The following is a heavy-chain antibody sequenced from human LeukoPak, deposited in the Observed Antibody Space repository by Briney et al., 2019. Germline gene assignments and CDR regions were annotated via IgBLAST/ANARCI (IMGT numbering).Heavy chain of an antibody. V-gene: IGHV4-34*01. CDR2: INHSGST. D-gene: IGHD4/OR15-4a*01. J-gene: IGHJ4*02. CDR3: RIKGASFDY. Sequence: MTSETLSLTCAVYGGSFSGYYWSWIRQPPGKGLEWIGEINHSGSTNYNPSLKSRVTISVDTSKNQFSLELSSVTAADTAVYYCRIKGASFDYWGQGTLVTVSS. CDR1: GGSFSGYY.